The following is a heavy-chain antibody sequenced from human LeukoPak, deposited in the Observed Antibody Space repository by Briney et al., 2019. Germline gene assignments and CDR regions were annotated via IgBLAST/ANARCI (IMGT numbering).Heavy chain of an antibody. Sequence: SETLSLTCTVSGGSISSSSYYWGWIRQPPGKGLEWIGSIYYSGSTYYNPSLKGRVTISVDTSKNQFSLKLSSVTAADTAVYYCASGYYDILTGYYVPFDYWGQGTLVTVSS. D-gene: IGHD3-9*01. V-gene: IGHV4-39*01. CDR2: IYYSGST. CDR1: GGSISSSSYY. J-gene: IGHJ4*02. CDR3: ASGYYDILTGYYVPFDY.